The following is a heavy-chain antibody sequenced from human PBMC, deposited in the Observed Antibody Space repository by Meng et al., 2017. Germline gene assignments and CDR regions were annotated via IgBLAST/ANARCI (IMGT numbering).Heavy chain of an antibody. J-gene: IGHJ4*02. D-gene: IGHD3-22*01. V-gene: IGHV1-46*01. CDR1: GYTFTSYY. CDR2: INPSGGST. Sequence: QVQLVRSGAEVKKPGASVKIACKASGYTFTSYYIHWVRQAPGQGLEWMGIINPSGGSTSYAQKLQGRVTMTRDTSTSTVYMELSSLRSEDTAVYYCARDWYDSSGYYLVWGQGTLVTVSS. CDR3: ARDWYDSSGYYLV.